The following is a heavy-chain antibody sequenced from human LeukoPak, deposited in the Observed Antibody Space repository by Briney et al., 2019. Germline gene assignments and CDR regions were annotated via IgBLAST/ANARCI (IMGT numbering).Heavy chain of an antibody. J-gene: IGHJ4*02. D-gene: IGHD5-12*01. CDR1: GYTFTGYY. V-gene: IGHV1-2*02. CDR2: INPDSGGT. Sequence: ASVKVSCKASGYTFTGYYMHWVRQAPGKGLEWMGWINPDSGGTNYAQKFQGTVTMTRDTSISTVYMELSRLRYEDTAVYYCARGEATDYGGQGTLVTVSS. CDR3: ARGEATDY.